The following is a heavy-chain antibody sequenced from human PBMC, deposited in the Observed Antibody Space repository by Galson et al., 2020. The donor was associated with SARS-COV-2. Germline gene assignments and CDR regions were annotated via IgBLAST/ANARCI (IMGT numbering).Heavy chain of an antibody. CDR2: LGAAGRT. Sequence: GGSLRLSCAASGFTFSSHDMHWVRQLTGKGLEWLSGLGAAGRTYYPDSLKGRFTISRDNAMNSLHLQMNSLTAGDTAVYYCARDDDSSGMGAFDVWGRGTMVTVSS. J-gene: IGHJ3*01. D-gene: IGHD3-22*01. CDR1: GFTFSSHD. V-gene: IGHV3-13*04. CDR3: ARDDDSSGMGAFDV.